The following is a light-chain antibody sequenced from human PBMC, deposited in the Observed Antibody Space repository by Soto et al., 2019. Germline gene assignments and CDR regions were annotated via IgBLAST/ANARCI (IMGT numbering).Light chain of an antibody. CDR3: QQYGSSPPSST. CDR1: QSISSTY. V-gene: IGKV3-20*01. Sequence: EIVLTQSPGTLSLSPGERATLSCRSSQSISSTYLTWYHQKPGQAPRLLIYGASNRATDIPDRFSGRGSGTDFTLTISRLEPEDFAVYYCQQYGSSPPSSTFGQGTRLEI. J-gene: IGKJ5*01. CDR2: GAS.